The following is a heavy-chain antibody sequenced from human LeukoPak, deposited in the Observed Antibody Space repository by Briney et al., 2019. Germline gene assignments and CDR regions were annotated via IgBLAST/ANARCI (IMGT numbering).Heavy chain of an antibody. J-gene: IGHJ4*02. D-gene: IGHD2-8*01. CDR1: GYSFTNYW. CDR2: IYPGDSDT. Sequence: GESLKISFKGSGYSFTNYWIGWVRQMPGKGLECMGIIYPGDSDTRYSPSFQGHVTISADKSNSSAYLQWSSLKASDTAMYYCARGGTNLLNPARYYFDYWGQGTLVTVSS. CDR3: ARGGTNLLNPARYYFDY. V-gene: IGHV5-51*01.